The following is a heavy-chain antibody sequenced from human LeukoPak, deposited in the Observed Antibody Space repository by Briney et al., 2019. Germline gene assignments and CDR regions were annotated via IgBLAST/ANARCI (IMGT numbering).Heavy chain of an antibody. CDR3: ARDVRAAAGTLRVFDY. Sequence: SVKVSCKASGGTFSSYAISWVRQAPGQGLEWMGGIIPIFGTANYAQKFQGRVTITADESTSTAYMELSSLRSEDTAVYYCARDVRAAAGTLRVFDYWGQGTLVTVSP. CDR2: IIPIFGTA. V-gene: IGHV1-69*01. D-gene: IGHD6-13*01. CDR1: GGTFSSYA. J-gene: IGHJ4*02.